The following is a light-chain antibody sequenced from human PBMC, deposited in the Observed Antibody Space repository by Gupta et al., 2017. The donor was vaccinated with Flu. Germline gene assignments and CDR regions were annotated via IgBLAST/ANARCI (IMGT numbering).Light chain of an antibody. J-gene: IGKJ2*02. CDR3: QQYHTFCT. CDR2: EAS. Sequence: DIQLTQSPSILPASVGDRVTITCRASQSISRWLAWYQQRPGKAPKLLIYEASTLESGVPSRCSGSRSTAEFTLTISRLQPDDFATYYCQQYHTFCTFGQGTKLEIK. CDR1: QSISRW. V-gene: IGKV1-5*03.